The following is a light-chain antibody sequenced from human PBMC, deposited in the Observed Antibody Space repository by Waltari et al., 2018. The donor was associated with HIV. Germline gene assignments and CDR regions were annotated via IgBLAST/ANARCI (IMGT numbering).Light chain of an antibody. CDR3: VLYMGSGIPM. CDR2: ATN. J-gene: IGLJ3*02. CDR1: SGSVSTSYY. Sequence: QTVVTQEPSLSVSPGGTITLTCGLTSGSVSTSYYPSWYQQTPGQAPRTLVYATNTRSSGVPDRFSGTILGNKAALTITGAQADDDSAFYCVLYMGSGIPMFGGGTKLTVL. V-gene: IGLV8-61*01.